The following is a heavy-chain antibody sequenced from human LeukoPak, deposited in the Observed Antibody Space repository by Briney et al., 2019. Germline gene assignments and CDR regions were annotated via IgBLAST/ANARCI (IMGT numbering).Heavy chain of an antibody. CDR2: ISTSNGNT. CDR3: ARSSLAVAASVFGY. D-gene: IGHD6-19*01. CDR1: GYTFNSYD. V-gene: IGHV1-18*01. J-gene: IGHJ4*02. Sequence: ASVKVSCKASGYTFNSYDISCVRQAPGQGLEWMGWISTSNGNTNYAQKLQGRVSMTTDTSTSTAYMELRSLRSDDTAVYYCARSSLAVAASVFGYWGQGALVTVS.